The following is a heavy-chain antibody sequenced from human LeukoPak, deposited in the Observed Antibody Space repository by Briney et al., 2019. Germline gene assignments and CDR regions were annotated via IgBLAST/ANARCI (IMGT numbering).Heavy chain of an antibody. J-gene: IGHJ5*02. D-gene: IGHD1-26*01. CDR1: GTRFTSYF. V-gene: IGHV5-51*01. Sequence: GESLKISCKGSGTRFTSYFIAWVRQMPGKGLEWMGIIYPGDSDTRYSPSFQGQVTISADKSINTAYLQWGSLEASDTAMYYCARQNILGSTKAPLDLWGQGTLVTVSS. CDR2: IYPGDSDT. CDR3: ARQNILGSTKAPLDL.